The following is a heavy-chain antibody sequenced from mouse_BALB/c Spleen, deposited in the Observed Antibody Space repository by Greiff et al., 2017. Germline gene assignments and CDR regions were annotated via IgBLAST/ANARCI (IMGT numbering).Heavy chain of an antibody. CDR3: TREDYDEEGAAMDY. CDR2: ISSGGSYT. J-gene: IGHJ4*01. CDR1: GFTFSSYT. V-gene: IGHV5-6-4*01. Sequence: EVMLVESGGGLVKPGGSLKLSCAASGFTFSSYTMSWVRQTPEKRLEWVATISSGGSYTYYPDSVKGRFTISRDNAKNTLYLQMSSLKSEDTAMYYCTREDYDEEGAAMDYWGQGTSVTVSS. D-gene: IGHD2-4*01.